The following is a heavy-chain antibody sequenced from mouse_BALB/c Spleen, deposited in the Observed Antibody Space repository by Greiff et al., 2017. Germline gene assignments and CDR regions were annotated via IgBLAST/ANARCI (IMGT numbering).Heavy chain of an antibody. CDR1: GYTFTSYW. V-gene: IGHV1S22*01. CDR3: TRCNYGSSYYFDY. CDR2: IYPGSGST. J-gene: IGHJ2*01. Sequence: LQQPGSELVRPGASVKLSCKASGYTFTSYWMHWVKQRPGQGLEWIGNIYPGSGSTNYDEKFKSKATLTVDTSSSTAYMQLSSLTSEDSAVYYCTRCNYGSSYYFDYWGQGTTLTVSS. D-gene: IGHD1-1*01.